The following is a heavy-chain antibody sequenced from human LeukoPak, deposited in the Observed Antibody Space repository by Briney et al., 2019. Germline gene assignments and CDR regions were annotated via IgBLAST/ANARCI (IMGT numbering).Heavy chain of an antibody. V-gene: IGHV1-46*01. CDR3: ARDSIPYYYDSSGYDYFDY. D-gene: IGHD3-22*01. CDR1: GYTFTSYY. J-gene: IGHJ4*02. CDR2: INPSGGST. Sequence: ASVKVSCKASGYTFTSYYMHWVRQAPGQGLEWMGIINPSGGSTSYAQKFQGRVTMTRDTSTSTVYMELSSLRSEGTAVYYCARDSIPYYYDSSGYDYFDYWGQGTLVTVSS.